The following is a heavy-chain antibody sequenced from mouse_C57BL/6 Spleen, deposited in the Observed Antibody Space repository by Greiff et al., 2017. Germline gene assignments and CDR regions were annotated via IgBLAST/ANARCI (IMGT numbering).Heavy chain of an antibody. V-gene: IGHV5-17*01. Sequence: EVKLVESGGGLVKPGGSLKLSCAASGFTFSDYGMHWVRQAPEKGLEWVAYISSGSSTIYYADTVKGRFTISGDNAKNTLFLQMTSLRSEDTAMYYCARPNWDYFDYWGQGTTLTVSA. CDR2: ISSGSSTI. CDR1: GFTFSDYG. CDR3: ARPNWDYFDY. D-gene: IGHD4-1*01. J-gene: IGHJ2*01.